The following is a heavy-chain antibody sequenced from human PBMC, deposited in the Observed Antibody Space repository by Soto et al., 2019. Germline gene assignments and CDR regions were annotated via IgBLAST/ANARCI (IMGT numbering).Heavy chain of an antibody. V-gene: IGHV4-30-4*01. J-gene: IGHJ4*02. D-gene: IGHD3-22*01. CDR1: GGSISSGDYY. CDR3: ARGASGYSFDY. Sequence: PSETLSLTCTVSGGSISSGDYYWSRIRQPPGKGLEWIGYIYYSGSTYYNPSLKSRVTISVDTSKNQFSLKLSSVAAADTAVYYCARGASGYSFDYWGQGTLVTVSS. CDR2: IYYSGST.